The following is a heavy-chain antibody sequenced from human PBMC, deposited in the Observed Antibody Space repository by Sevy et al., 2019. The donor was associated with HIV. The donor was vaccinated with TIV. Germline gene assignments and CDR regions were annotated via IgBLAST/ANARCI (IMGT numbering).Heavy chain of an antibody. CDR2: IYYSGST. CDR3: AGVGGRRWLDY. V-gene: IGHV4-59*01. D-gene: IGHD1-26*01. Sequence: QSQTLSLTCTVSGGSISSYYWSWIRQPPGKGLEWIGYIYYSGSTNYNPSLKGRVTISVDTSKNQFSLKLSSVTAADTAVYYCAGVGGRRWLDYWGQGTLVTVSS. CDR1: GGSISSYY. J-gene: IGHJ4*02.